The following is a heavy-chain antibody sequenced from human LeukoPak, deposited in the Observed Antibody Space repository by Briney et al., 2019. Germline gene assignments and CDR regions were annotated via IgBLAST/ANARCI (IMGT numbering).Heavy chain of an antibody. Sequence: GGSLRLSCAASGFTVSSNYMSLVRQAAGKGLEWVSVIYSGGSTYYADSVKGRFTISRHNSKNTLYLQMNSLRAEDTAVYYCARLIAIFGVVIIYYYYGMDVWGQGTTVTVSS. J-gene: IGHJ6*02. CDR3: ARLIAIFGVVIIYYYYGMDV. D-gene: IGHD3-3*01. CDR2: IYSGGST. V-gene: IGHV3-53*04. CDR1: GFTVSSNY.